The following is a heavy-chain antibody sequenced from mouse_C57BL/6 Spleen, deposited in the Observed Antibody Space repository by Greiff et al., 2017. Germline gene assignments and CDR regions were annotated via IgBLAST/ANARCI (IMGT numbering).Heavy chain of an antibody. J-gene: IGHJ2*02. D-gene: IGHD2-4*01. CDR2: IYPGDGDT. CDR3: ARAYDYDALYFDY. V-gene: IGHV1-82*01. CDR1: GYAFSSSW. Sequence: QVQLQQSGPELVKPGASVKISCKASGYAFSSSWMNWVKQRPGKGLECIGRIYPGDGDTNYNGKFKGKDTLTADPSYSTAYMQLSSLTSEDSAVYFCARAYDYDALYFDYWGQGTSLTVSS.